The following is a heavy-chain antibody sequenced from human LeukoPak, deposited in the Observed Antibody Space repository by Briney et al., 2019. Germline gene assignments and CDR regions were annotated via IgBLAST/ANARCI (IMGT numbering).Heavy chain of an antibody. CDR3: AGKYYDYVWGSYHYYYYYYIDV. V-gene: IGHV3-9*01. D-gene: IGHD3-16*02. CDR1: GFTFDDYA. CDR2: ISWNSGSI. Sequence: GGSLRLSCAASGFTFDDYAMHWFRQAPGKGLEWFSGISWNSGSIGYADSVKGRFTISGDNAKNSLYLQMNSLRAEDTAVYYCAGKYYDYVWGSYHYYYYYYIDVWGKGTTVTVSS. J-gene: IGHJ6*03.